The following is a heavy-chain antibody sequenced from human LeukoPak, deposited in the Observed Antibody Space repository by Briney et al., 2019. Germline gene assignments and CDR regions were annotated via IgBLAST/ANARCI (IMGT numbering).Heavy chain of an antibody. J-gene: IGHJ4*02. CDR1: GGSISSGGYY. Sequence: SETLSLTCTVSGGSISSGGYYWSWIRQPPGKGLEWIGYIYHSGSTYYNPSLKSRVTISVDTSKNQFSLKLSSVTAADTAVYYCARDPGYCSSTSCYEGWDYWGQGTLVTVSS. V-gene: IGHV4-30-2*01. CDR3: ARDPGYCSSTSCYEGWDY. D-gene: IGHD2-2*01. CDR2: IYHSGST.